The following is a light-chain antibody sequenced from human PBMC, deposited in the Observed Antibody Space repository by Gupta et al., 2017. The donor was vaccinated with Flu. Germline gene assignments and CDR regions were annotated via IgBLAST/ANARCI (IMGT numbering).Light chain of an antibody. CDR2: GAS. Sequence: EIVLTQSPGTLVLSPGERATLSCRASQSVSSSYLAWYQQKPGQAPRLLIYGASSRATGIPDRCSGSGSGTDFTITTSRLEPEDVAVYYCQQYGNSPRITFGQGTRLEIK. J-gene: IGKJ5*01. CDR3: QQYGNSPRIT. V-gene: IGKV3-20*01. CDR1: QSVSSSY.